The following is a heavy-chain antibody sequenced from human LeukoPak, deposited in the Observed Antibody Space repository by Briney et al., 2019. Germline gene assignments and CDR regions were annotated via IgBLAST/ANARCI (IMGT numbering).Heavy chain of an antibody. CDR1: GYTFTSYS. Sequence: ASVKVSCKASGYTFTSYSITWVRQAPGQGLEWMGWICAYNGNTKYTQKLQGRVTMTTETSTSTAYMELRRLRSDVPAVYYCVSGIYYYDSSGYLDAFDIWGQGTMVTVSS. D-gene: IGHD3-22*01. V-gene: IGHV1-18*01. CDR3: VSGIYYYDSSGYLDAFDI. CDR2: ICAYNGNT. J-gene: IGHJ3*02.